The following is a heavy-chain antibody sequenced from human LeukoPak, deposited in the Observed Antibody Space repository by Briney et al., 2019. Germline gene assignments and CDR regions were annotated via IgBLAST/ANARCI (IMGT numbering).Heavy chain of an antibody. Sequence: GGSLRLSCAASGFTFDDYAMHSVRQAPGKGLEWVSGISWKSDRIGYADSVKGRFTISRDNAKNTLYLQMNSLRAEDTAVYYCAKRGSYGSGSNWFDPWGQGTLVTVSS. CDR2: ISWKSDRI. J-gene: IGHJ5*02. D-gene: IGHD3-10*01. V-gene: IGHV3-9*01. CDR1: GFTFDDYA. CDR3: AKRGSYGSGSNWFDP.